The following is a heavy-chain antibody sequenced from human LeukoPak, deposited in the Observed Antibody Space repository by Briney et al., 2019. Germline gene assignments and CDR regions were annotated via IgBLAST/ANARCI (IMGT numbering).Heavy chain of an antibody. CDR1: GGXFRGYY. CDR3: ARGRYGDYERYFDY. Sequence: PSETLSLTCAVYGGXFRGYYCSWIRQPPGKGLEWIGEINHSGSTNYNPSLKSRVTISVDTSKNQFSLKLSSVTAADTAVYSCARGRYGDYERYFDYWGQGTLVTVSS. V-gene: IGHV4-34*01. J-gene: IGHJ4*02. CDR2: INHSGST. D-gene: IGHD4-17*01.